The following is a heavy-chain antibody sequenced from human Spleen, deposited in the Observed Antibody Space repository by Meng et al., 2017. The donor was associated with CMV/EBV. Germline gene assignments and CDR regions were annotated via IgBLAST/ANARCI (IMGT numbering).Heavy chain of an antibody. CDR1: EYTFTDYY. CDR3: ARDLSQQLVLYYFHH. Sequence: SVKVSCKASEYTFTDYYIHWVRQAPGQGLEWMGWINPNSGGTNYAQKFQGRVTMSSDTSISTAYMELNRLKSDDTAVYYCARDLSQQLVLYYFHHWGQGTLVTVSS. D-gene: IGHD6-13*01. V-gene: IGHV1-2*02. CDR2: INPNSGGT. J-gene: IGHJ4*02.